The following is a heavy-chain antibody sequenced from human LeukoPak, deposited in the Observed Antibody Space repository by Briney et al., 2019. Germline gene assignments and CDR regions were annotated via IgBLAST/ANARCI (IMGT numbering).Heavy chain of an antibody. CDR3: ARGDTYYYHAMDV. CDR1: GFTFSSYW. J-gene: IGHJ6*02. D-gene: IGHD2-21*02. V-gene: IGHV3-74*03. CDR2: INSDGCTP. Sequence: GGSLRLSCAASGFTFSSYWVQWVRQAPGKGLVWVSRINSDGCTPKYADAVKGRFTISRDNAKNTLYLEMNSLRAEDTAVYYCARGDTYYYHAMDVWGQGTTVTVSS.